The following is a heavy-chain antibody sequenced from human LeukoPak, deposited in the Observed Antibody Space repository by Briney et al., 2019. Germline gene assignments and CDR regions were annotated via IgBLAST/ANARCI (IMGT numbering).Heavy chain of an antibody. Sequence: PSETLSHTCTVSGGSVNSGSYYWNWIRQPPGKGLEWIGYIYYSGSTNYNPSLKSRVTISVDTSKNQFSLKLSSVTAADTAVYYCARAAYSGSYHSDYWGQGTLVTVSS. CDR2: IYYSGST. J-gene: IGHJ4*02. CDR1: GGSVNSGSYY. D-gene: IGHD1-26*01. V-gene: IGHV4-61*01. CDR3: ARAAYSGSYHSDY.